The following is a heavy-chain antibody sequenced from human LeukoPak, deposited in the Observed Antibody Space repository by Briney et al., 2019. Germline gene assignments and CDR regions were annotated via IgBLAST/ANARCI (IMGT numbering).Heavy chain of an antibody. D-gene: IGHD6-19*01. Sequence: SETLSLTCAVYGGSFSGYYWSWIRQPPRKGLEWIGEINHSGSTNYNPSLKSRVTISVDTSKNQFSLKLSSVTAADTAVYYCARDLWLADYWGQGTLVTVSS. J-gene: IGHJ4*02. CDR1: GGSFSGYY. CDR2: INHSGST. V-gene: IGHV4-34*01. CDR3: ARDLWLADY.